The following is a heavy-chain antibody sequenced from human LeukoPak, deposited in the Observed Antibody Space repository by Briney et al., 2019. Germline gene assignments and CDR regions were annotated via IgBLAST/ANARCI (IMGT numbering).Heavy chain of an antibody. CDR3: AKDRFQYYDSSGYFD. J-gene: IGHJ4*02. D-gene: IGHD3-22*01. V-gene: IGHV3-23*01. Sequence: GALRLPCAASGFTFSSYAMSWVRQAPGKGLEWVSAISGSGGSTYYADSVKGRFTISRDNSKNTLYLQMNSLRAEDTAVYYCAKDRFQYYDSSGYFDWGQGTLVTVSS. CDR2: ISGSGGST. CDR1: GFTFSSYA.